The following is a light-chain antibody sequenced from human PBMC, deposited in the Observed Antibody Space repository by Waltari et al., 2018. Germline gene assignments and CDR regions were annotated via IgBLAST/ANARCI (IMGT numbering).Light chain of an antibody. V-gene: IGKV3-11*01. CDR3: HQRTNWPLT. J-gene: IGKJ4*01. CDR2: DGS. CDR1: QSVSSY. Sequence: EIVLTQSPATLSLSPGERATLSCRASQSVSSYFGWYQPKPGQAPRLLISDGSNRATGIPARFSGSGSGTDFTLTIRSLEPEDFAVYYCHQRTNWPLTFGGGTKVEIK.